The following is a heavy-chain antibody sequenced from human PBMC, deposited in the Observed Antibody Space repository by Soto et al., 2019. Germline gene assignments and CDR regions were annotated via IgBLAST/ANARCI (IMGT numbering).Heavy chain of an antibody. V-gene: IGHV4-39*07. CDR2: IFYSGST. J-gene: IGHJ6*02. CDR3: AISRYNWKHETGYLSYGLDV. D-gene: IGHD1-20*01. CDR1: GGTSGSRSYY. Sequence: LSVKRTVSGGTSGSRSYYQGRINKPPGKGLEWIGSIFYSGSTYYNPSLKSRVTISVDTSKNQFSLKLSSVTAADTAVYYCAISRYNWKHETGYLSYGLDVWVHGTTDTGSS.